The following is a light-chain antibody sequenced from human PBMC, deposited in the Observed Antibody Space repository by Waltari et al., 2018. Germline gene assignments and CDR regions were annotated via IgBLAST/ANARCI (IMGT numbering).Light chain of an antibody. V-gene: IGKV1-27*01. CDR3: QSYSTSCRT. CDR2: GAS. Sequence: DIQMTQSPSSLSASAGDRVTITCRASQDIRQYLAWLQQKPGKVPKLLIYGASTLHSGIPTRFSGGGSGTDFTLTISSLQPEDVATYYCQSYSTSCRTFGQGTTVEIK. CDR1: QDIRQY. J-gene: IGKJ1*01.